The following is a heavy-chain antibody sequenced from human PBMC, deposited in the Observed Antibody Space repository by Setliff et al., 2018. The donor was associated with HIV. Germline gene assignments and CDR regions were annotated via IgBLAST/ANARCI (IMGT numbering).Heavy chain of an antibody. CDR1: GFTFNFYS. V-gene: IGHV3-48*01. CDR3: ARQPTDTSGYNNWFDS. CDR2: ISRSSGTI. J-gene: IGHJ5*01. Sequence: PGGSLRLSCTASGFTFNFYSMNWVRQAPGKGLEWVSYISRSSGTIYYADSVKGRFTISRDNSKNTVYLQMTSLRAEDTAVYYCARQPTDTSGYNNWFDSWGQGALVTVSS. D-gene: IGHD3-3*01.